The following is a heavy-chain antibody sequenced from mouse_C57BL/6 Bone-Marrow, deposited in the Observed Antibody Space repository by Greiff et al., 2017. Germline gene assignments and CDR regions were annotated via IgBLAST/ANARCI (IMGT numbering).Heavy chain of an antibody. J-gene: IGHJ2*01. CDR3: ATTTVVTGYFDY. CDR1: GFSFTSYG. Sequence: VMLVESGPGLVAPSQSLSITCTVSGFSFTSYGVSWVRQPPGKGLEWLGVLWGDGSTNYPSALISRLSLSTDNSKSQAFLKLNSLQTDDTATYYCATTTVVTGYFDYWGQGTTLTVSS. D-gene: IGHD1-1*01. V-gene: IGHV2-3*01. CDR2: LWGDGST.